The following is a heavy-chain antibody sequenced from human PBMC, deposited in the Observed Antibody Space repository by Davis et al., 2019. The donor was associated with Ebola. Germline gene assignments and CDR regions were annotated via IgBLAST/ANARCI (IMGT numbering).Heavy chain of an antibody. Sequence: HSQTLSLTCAVSGDSVSGNAWNWIRQSPSRGLEWLGRTYYSSSKWYNDYAVSVKSRITINPDTSKNQFSLQLNSVTPEDTAVYYCARGWLRSGFDYWGQGTLVIVSS. V-gene: IGHV6-1*01. D-gene: IGHD5-12*01. CDR1: GDSVSGNA. J-gene: IGHJ4*02. CDR2: TYYSSSKWYN. CDR3: ARGWLRSGFDY.